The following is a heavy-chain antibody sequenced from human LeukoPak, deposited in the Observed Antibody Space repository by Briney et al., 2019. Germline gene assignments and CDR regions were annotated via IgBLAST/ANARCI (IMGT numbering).Heavy chain of an antibody. CDR1: GYSISSGYY. D-gene: IGHD3-22*01. J-gene: IGHJ3*01. Sequence: PSETLSLTCTVSGYSISSGYYWGWIRQPPGKGLEWIGSIYHSGSTYYNPSLKSRVTISVDTSKNQFSLKMTSLTAADTAVYYCARDNYDSSGYYEHALDLWGQGTMVTVSS. V-gene: IGHV4-38-2*02. CDR2: IYHSGST. CDR3: ARDNYDSSGYYEHALDL.